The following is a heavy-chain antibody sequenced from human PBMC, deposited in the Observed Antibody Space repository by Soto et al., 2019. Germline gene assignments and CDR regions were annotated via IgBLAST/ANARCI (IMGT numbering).Heavy chain of an antibody. CDR1: GFTFSSYA. V-gene: IGHV3-23*01. J-gene: IGHJ5*02. Sequence: GGSLRLSCAASGFTFSSYAMSWVRQAPGKGLEWVSAISGSGGSTYYADSVKGRFTISRDNYKNTLYLQMNSLRAEDTAVYYCAKGSMYYYDSTGSYLYNWFDPWGQGTLVTVSS. D-gene: IGHD3-22*01. CDR3: AKGSMYYYDSTGSYLYNWFDP. CDR2: ISGSGGST.